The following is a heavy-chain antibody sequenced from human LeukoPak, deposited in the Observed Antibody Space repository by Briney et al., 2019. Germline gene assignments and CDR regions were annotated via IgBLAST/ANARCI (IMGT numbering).Heavy chain of an antibody. J-gene: IGHJ4*02. CDR3: ARVMGLRFLEWSLDY. D-gene: IGHD3-3*01. CDR2: TYFRSKWYN. CDR1: GDSVSSNSAA. V-gene: IGHV6-1*01. Sequence: SQTLSLTCAISGDSVSSNSAAWNWIRQSPSRGLEWLGRTYFRSKWYNGYAVSVKSRKTINPDASKNQFSLQLNSVTPEDTAVYYCARVMGLRFLEWSLDYWGQGTLVTVSS.